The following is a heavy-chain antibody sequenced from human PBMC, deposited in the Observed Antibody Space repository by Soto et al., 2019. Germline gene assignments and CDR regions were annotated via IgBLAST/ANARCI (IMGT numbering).Heavy chain of an antibody. Sequence: QVQLVQSGAEVKKPGASVKVSCKASGYTFTTYGISWVRQAPGQGLEWMGWISAYNGNTNYAQKLQGRVTMTTDTSTSTAYMGLRSLGSDATAGYYCAREHGYCSGGTCYPRYWGQGTLVTVPS. J-gene: IGHJ4*02. CDR1: GYTFTTYG. V-gene: IGHV1-18*01. CDR2: ISAYNGNT. D-gene: IGHD2-15*01. CDR3: AREHGYCSGGTCYPRY.